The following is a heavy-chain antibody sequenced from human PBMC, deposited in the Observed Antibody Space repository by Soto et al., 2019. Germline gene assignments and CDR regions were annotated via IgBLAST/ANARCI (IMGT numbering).Heavy chain of an antibody. Sequence: ASVKVSCKSSGYIFHNYGISWVRQAPGQGLEWMGWISDYNGNTKYAQKFQGRVTMATDTSTRTAYMELRSLRSDDTAVYYCAREGYYSGSESYSPPRYYGMAVWGQGTTVTAP. J-gene: IGHJ6*02. CDR3: AREGYYSGSESYSPPRYYGMAV. V-gene: IGHV1-18*01. CDR1: GYIFHNYG. CDR2: ISDYNGNT. D-gene: IGHD3-10*01.